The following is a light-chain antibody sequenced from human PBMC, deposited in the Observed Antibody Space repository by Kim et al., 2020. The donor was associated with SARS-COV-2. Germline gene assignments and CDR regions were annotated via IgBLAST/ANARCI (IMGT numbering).Light chain of an antibody. CDR2: VSA. CDR1: HSLSIH. J-gene: IGKJ2*01. V-gene: IGKV3-15*01. CDR3: QQYNNWPPWDT. Sequence: SPGERATLSRPASHSLSIHFAWSQHQPGQAPSLLIYVSATRATGTPARFSCSGCGTEFTLTISILQSEDFAVDYCQQYNNWPPWDTFGQGTKLEI.